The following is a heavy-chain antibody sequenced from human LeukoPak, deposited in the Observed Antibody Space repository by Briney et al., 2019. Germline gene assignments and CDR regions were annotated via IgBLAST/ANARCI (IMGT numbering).Heavy chain of an antibody. CDR1: GFTFSNYW. Sequence: PGGSLRLSCATSGFTFSNYWMSWVRQAPGKGLEWVANIKGDGSEKNYVDSVKGRFTISRDNSRNSLYVQMNSLRVEDTAVYYRARDWASIGGTGRALDYWGQGILVTVSS. V-gene: IGHV3-7*01. D-gene: IGHD3/OR15-3a*01. J-gene: IGHJ4*02. CDR2: IKGDGSEK. CDR3: ARDWASIGGTGRALDY.